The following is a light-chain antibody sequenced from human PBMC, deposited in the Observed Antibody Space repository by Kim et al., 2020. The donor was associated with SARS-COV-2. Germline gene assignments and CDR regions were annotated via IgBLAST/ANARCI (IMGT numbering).Light chain of an antibody. V-gene: IGLV4-69*01. CDR2: VNGDGSN. J-gene: IGLJ3*02. Sequence: AAVKLNCTLSSGNSTYAIAWHQQQPEKGPRYLMKVNGDGSNSKGDGIPDRFSGSSSGAERYLTISSLQSEDEADYYCQTWDTDIMVFGGGTQLTVL. CDR1: SGNSTYA. CDR3: QTWDTDIMV.